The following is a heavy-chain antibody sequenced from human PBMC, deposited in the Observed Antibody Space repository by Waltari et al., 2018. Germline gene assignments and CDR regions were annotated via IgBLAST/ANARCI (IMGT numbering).Heavy chain of an antibody. CDR2: IYTSGST. CDR3: ARDGVYSSSWSPIYYFDY. D-gene: IGHD6-13*01. J-gene: IGHJ4*02. V-gene: IGHV4-4*07. CDR1: GGSISSYY. Sequence: QVQLQESGPGLVKPSETLSLTCTVSGGSISSYYWSWIRQPAGKGLEWIGRIYTSGSTNYNPSLKSRVTMSVDTSKNQFSLKLSSVTAADTAVYYCARDGVYSSSWSPIYYFDYWGQGTLVTVSS.